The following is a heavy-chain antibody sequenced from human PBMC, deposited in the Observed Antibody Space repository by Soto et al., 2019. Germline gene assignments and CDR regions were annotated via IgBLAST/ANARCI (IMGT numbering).Heavy chain of an antibody. CDR2: ISFSWGST. D-gene: IGHD2-2*01. CDR1: GFTFSNYA. CDR3: AKKVAMTVGGLDT. V-gene: IGHV3-23*01. J-gene: IGHJ3*02. Sequence: GSLTLPCAASGFTFSNYAMSWVRQAPGKGLEWVVGISFSWGSTYYADSVKGRFTITRDNSKNTLYVQVNSLRAEDTAEYYCAKKVAMTVGGLDTWGQGNMVTVSS.